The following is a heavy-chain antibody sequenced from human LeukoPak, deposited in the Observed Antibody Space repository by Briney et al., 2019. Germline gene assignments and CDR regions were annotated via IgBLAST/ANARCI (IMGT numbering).Heavy chain of an antibody. CDR3: ARETSWSFDS. CDR1: GFAFRGYF. CDR2: ISSSGTAT. J-gene: IGHJ4*02. V-gene: IGHV3-11*01. D-gene: IGHD2-2*01. Sequence: GGSLRLSCAASGFAFRGYFMGWIRQAPGKGLEFVSFISSSGTATYYADSVRGRFTVSRDNAKNSLYLQMNSLRVEDTAVYYCARETSWSFDSWGRGTLVPVSS.